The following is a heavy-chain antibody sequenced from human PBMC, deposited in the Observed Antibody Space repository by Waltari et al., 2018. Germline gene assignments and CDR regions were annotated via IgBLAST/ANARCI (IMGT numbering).Heavy chain of an antibody. V-gene: IGHV4-30-2*01. CDR2: IYHTGST. CDR3: ASGGVWRFDY. CDR1: GDSISSAAYS. D-gene: IGHD3-16*01. Sequence: QLRLQESGSGLVKPSQTLSLSCAVSGDSISSAAYSWSWIRQPPGKGLEWIGYIYHTGSTYYNPSLNSRVTISMDRSKNQFSLKLSSVTAADTAVYYCASGGVWRFDYWGQGTLVTVSS. J-gene: IGHJ4*02.